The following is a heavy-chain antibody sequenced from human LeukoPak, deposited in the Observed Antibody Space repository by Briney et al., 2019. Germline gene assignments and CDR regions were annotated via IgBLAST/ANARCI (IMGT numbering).Heavy chain of an antibody. D-gene: IGHD4-17*01. J-gene: IGHJ4*02. CDR3: AEMTTVFYFDY. V-gene: IGHV3-23*01. CDR1: GFTFSSYA. CDR2: ISGSGGST. Sequence: PGGSLRLSCAASGFTFSSYAMSWVRQAPGKGLEWVSAISGSGGSTYYADSVKGRFTISRDNFKNTLYLQINSLRAEDTAVYYCAEMTTVFYFDYWGQGTLVTVSS.